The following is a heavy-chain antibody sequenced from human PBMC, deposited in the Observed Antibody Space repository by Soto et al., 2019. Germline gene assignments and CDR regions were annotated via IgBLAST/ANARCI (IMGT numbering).Heavy chain of an antibody. J-gene: IGHJ4*02. D-gene: IGHD5-18*01. CDR2: ISAYNGNT. CDR3: ASVSDSYGFFGFDY. Sequence: QVQLVQSGAEVKKPGASVKVSCKASGYTFTSYGISWVRQAPGQGLEWMGWISAYNGNTNYAQKLQGRVTMTTDTAASTAYMELRSLRSVDTAVYYCASVSDSYGFFGFDYWGQGTLVTVSS. CDR1: GYTFTSYG. V-gene: IGHV1-18*01.